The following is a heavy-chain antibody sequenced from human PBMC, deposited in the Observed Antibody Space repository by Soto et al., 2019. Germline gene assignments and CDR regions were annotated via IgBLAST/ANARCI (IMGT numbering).Heavy chain of an antibody. CDR3: AREKAGYFWSGSYFDY. CDR2: IIPILGIA. J-gene: IGHJ4*02. D-gene: IGHD3-3*01. V-gene: IGHV1-69*08. Sequence: QVQLVQSGAEVKKPGSSVKVSCKASGGTFSSYTISWVRQAPGQGLEWMGRIIPILGIANYAQKFQGRVTITADKSTSTAYMELSSVRSEDTAVYYCAREKAGYFWSGSYFDYWGQGTLVTVSS. CDR1: GGTFSSYT.